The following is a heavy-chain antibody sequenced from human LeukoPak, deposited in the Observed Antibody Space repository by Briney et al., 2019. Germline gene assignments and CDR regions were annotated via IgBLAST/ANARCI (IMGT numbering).Heavy chain of an antibody. V-gene: IGHV4-4*02. D-gene: IGHD1-26*01. J-gene: IGHJ4*02. Sequence: SETLSLTCGVSGGSISSTNWWSRVRQPPGQGLEWIGEISLTGRTNYNPSLNGRVTMSLDESRNHLSLSLTSVTAADTAIYCSRESGAFCPFGYWGQGTLVIVPP. CDR1: GGSISSTNW. CDR3: SRESGAFCPFGY. CDR2: ISLTGRT.